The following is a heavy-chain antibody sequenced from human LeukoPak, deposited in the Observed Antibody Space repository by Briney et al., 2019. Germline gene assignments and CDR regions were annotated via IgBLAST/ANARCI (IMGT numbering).Heavy chain of an antibody. CDR1: GYTFTDYC. V-gene: IGHV1-2*02. CDR2: IIPNNGGT. Sequence: ASVKVSCKASGYTFTDYCIHWLRQARGQGLEWMGWIIPNNGGTNYAPKFRGRVTMTRDTSISTAYMELSRLRSDDTAVYYCARGLSIEGYNFNYWGQGTLVTVSS. CDR3: ARGLSIEGYNFNY. J-gene: IGHJ4*02. D-gene: IGHD5-24*01.